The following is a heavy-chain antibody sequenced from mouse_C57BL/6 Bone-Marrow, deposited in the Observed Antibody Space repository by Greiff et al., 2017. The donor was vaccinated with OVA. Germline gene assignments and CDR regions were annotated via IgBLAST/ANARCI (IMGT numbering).Heavy chain of an antibody. CDR2: IDPETGGT. Sequence: QVQLQQSGAELVRPGASVTLSCKASGYTFTDYEMHWVKQTPVHGLEWIGAIDPETGGTAYNQKFKGKAILTADKSSSTAYMELRSLTSEDSAVYYCNKFITTVVATDYYFDYWGQGTTLTVSS. V-gene: IGHV1-15*01. CDR1: GYTFTDYE. D-gene: IGHD1-1*01. J-gene: IGHJ2*01. CDR3: NKFITTVVATDYYFDY.